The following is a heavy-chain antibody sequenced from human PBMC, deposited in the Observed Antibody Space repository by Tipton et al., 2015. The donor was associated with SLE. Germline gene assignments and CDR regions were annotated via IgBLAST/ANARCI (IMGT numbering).Heavy chain of an antibody. J-gene: IGHJ3*01. CDR2: IHNSGRA. Sequence: TLSLTCAISGGSIDDHYWGWVRLPPGNGLEWISNIHNSGRANYNPSLENRVTIPVDTSRNQFYLQVRSVTPADTALYYCTRDSDGRWAFELWGQGKMVTVSS. CDR3: TRDSDGRWAFEL. V-gene: IGHV4-59*11. CDR1: GGSIDDHY. D-gene: IGHD1-14*01.